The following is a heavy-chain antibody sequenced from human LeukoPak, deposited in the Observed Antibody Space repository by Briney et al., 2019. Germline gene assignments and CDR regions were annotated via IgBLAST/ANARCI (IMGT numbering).Heavy chain of an antibody. CDR1: GYSFTSYW. D-gene: IGHD5-12*01. J-gene: IGHJ4*02. V-gene: IGHV5-51*01. CDR2: IYPGDSDT. Sequence: GESLKISCKGSGYSFTSYWIGWVRQMPGKGLEWMGIIYPGDSDTRYSPSFQGQVTISADKSISTAYLQGSSLKASDTAMYYCARHVPVWWLRKRAHYFDYWGQGTLVTVSS. CDR3: ARHVPVWWLRKRAHYFDY.